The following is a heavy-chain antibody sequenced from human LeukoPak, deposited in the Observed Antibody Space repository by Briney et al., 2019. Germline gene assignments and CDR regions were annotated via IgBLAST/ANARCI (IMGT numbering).Heavy chain of an antibody. CDR3: VRDLREADH. D-gene: IGHD3-10*01. V-gene: IGHV3-74*01. J-gene: IGHJ4*02. Sequence: GGSLRLSCVASGFTFSAYCMHWVRQGPEKGLEWVSRICPDGSVVNHADSVKGRFTTSRDNARNTVFLQMNSLRVDDTAVYYCVRDLREADHWGLGTLVTVSS. CDR2: ICPDGSVV. CDR1: GFTFSAYC.